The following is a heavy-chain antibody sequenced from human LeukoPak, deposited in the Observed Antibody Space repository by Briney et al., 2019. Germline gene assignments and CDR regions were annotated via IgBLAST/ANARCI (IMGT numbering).Heavy chain of an antibody. CDR1: GFTFSTYW. J-gene: IGHJ4*02. CDR2: INQDGGEE. V-gene: IGHV3-7*01. CDR3: ARGYWYYFDY. Sequence: GGSLRLSCAASGFTFSTYWMNWVRQAPGKGLEWVANINQDGGEEYYVDSVKGRFTISRDNAKNSLYLQMTSLRAEDTAVYYCARGYWYYFDYWGQGAPVTVSS. D-gene: IGHD2-8*02.